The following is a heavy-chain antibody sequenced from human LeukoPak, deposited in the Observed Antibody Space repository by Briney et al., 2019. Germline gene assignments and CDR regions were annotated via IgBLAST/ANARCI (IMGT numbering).Heavy chain of an antibody. V-gene: IGHV4-34*01. J-gene: IGHJ3*02. Sequence: SETLSLTCAVYGGSFSGYYWSWIRQPPGKGLEWIGEINHSGSTNYNPSLKSRVTISVDTSKNQFSLKLSSVTAADMAVYYCAREKRVYYLRDFDIWGQGTMVTVSS. D-gene: IGHD3-10*02. CDR2: INHSGST. CDR3: AREKRVYYLRDFDI. CDR1: GGSFSGYY.